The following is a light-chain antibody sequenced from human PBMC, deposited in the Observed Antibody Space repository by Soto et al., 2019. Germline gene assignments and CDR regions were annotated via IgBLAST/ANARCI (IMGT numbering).Light chain of an antibody. Sequence: EIVLTQSPATLSLSPGERATLSCRASQSVSSYLAWSQQKPGQAPRLLIYDASNRATGIPARFSGSGSGTDFTLTISRLEPEDFAVYYCQQYGSSPTFGGGTKVEIK. CDR1: QSVSSY. J-gene: IGKJ4*01. CDR3: QQYGSSPT. CDR2: DAS. V-gene: IGKV3-20*01.